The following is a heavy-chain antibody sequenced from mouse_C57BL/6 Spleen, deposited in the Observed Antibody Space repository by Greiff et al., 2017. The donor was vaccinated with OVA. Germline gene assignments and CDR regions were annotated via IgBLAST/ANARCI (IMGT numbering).Heavy chain of an antibody. J-gene: IGHJ4*01. CDR3: ARLPFITTVVAAKYYYAMDY. Sequence: EVQLQQSGPELVKPGASVKISCKASGYTFTDYYMNWVKQSHGKSLEWIGDINPNNGGTSYNQKFKGKATLTVDKSSSTAYMELRSLTSEDSAVYYCARLPFITTVVAAKYYYAMDYWGQGTSVTVSS. CDR1: GYTFTDYY. D-gene: IGHD1-1*01. CDR2: INPNNGGT. V-gene: IGHV1-26*01.